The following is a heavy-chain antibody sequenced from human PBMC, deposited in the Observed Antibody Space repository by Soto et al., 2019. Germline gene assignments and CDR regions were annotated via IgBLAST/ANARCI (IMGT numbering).Heavy chain of an antibody. J-gene: IGHJ3*02. CDR3: AKWVSPHRAFDI. CDR2: AHYSRTA. Sequence: QVQLQESGPGLVLPSETLSLTCSVTGGSISDIFWNSVRRPPGKGLEWIGYAHYSRTAKYNPSLKSRVTMSLDSSKNQISLRLSSVTAADTAIYYCAKWVSPHRAFDIWGQGTMVTVSS. CDR1: GGSISDIF. D-gene: IGHD1-26*01. V-gene: IGHV4-59*08.